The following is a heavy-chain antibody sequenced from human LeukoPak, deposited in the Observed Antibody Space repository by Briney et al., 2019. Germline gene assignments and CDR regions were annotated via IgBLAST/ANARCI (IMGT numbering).Heavy chain of an antibody. Sequence: ASVKVSCKTSGYSFTSYYIHWVRQAPGQGLEWMGVINPSGGSTSYTQKSQGRVTMTRDTSTSTVYMELSSLTSEDTAVYYCARDLMRYYDSSGYSGIQHWGQGTLVTVSS. CDR3: ARDLMRYYDSSGYSGIQH. CDR2: INPSGGST. V-gene: IGHV1-46*01. CDR1: GYSFTSYY. J-gene: IGHJ1*01. D-gene: IGHD3-22*01.